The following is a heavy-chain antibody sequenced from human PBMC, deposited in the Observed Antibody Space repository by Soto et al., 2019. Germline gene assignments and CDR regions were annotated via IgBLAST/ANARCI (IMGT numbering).Heavy chain of an antibody. Sequence: SETLSLTCTVSGGSISSYYWSWIRQPPGKGLEWIGYIYYSGSTNYNPSLKSRVTISVDTSKNQFSLKLSSVTAADTAVYYCARVIGYCSSTSCPNWFDPWGQGTLVTV. CDR1: GGSISSYY. CDR2: IYYSGST. D-gene: IGHD2-2*01. V-gene: IGHV4-59*01. J-gene: IGHJ5*02. CDR3: ARVIGYCSSTSCPNWFDP.